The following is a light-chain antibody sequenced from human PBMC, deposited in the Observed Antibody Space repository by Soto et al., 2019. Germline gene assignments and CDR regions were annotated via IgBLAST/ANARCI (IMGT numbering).Light chain of an antibody. CDR3: SSYTSSSTYV. CDR2: DVS. V-gene: IGLV2-14*01. Sequence: QSVLTQPASVSGSPGQSITISCTGTSSDVGGYNYVSWYQQYPGKVPKLMIYDVSYRPSGVSNRFSGSKSGNTASLTISGLQAEDEADNYCSSYTSSSTYVFGTGTKVTVL. J-gene: IGLJ1*01. CDR1: SSDVGGYNY.